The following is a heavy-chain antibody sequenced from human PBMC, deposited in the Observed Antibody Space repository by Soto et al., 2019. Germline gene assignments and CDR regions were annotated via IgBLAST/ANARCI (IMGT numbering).Heavy chain of an antibody. J-gene: IGHJ4*02. CDR3: ARESAESIAARSYYFYY. CDR2: ISYDGSNK. CDR1: GFTLRSYA. Sequence: ESGGGVVQPGRSLRLSCAASGFTLRSYAMHWVRQAPGKGLAWVAVISYDGSNKYYADSVKGRVTISRDNSKNTLYLQMNSLRAEDTAVYYCARESAESIAARSYYFYYWGQGTLGTVSS. D-gene: IGHD6-13*01. V-gene: IGHV3-30-3*01.